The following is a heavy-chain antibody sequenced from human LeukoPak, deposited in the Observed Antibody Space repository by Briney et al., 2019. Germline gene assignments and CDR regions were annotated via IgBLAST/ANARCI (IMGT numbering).Heavy chain of an antibody. CDR1: GGSISSSTYY. D-gene: IGHD5-18*01. J-gene: IGHJ3*02. CDR3: ARGYLFDI. V-gene: IGHV4-39*01. Sequence: SETLSLTCTVSGGSISSSTYYWGCIRQPPGKGLEWIGSIYYSGNTYYNPSLKSRVTISVDTSKNQFSLKLRSVTAADTAVYYCARGYLFDIWGQGTMVTVSS. CDR2: IYYSGNT.